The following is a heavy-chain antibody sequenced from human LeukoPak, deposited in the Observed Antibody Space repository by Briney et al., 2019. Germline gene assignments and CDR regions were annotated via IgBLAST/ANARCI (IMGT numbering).Heavy chain of an antibody. Sequence: ASVKVSCKASGGTFSSYAISWVRQAPGQGLEWMGGIIPIFGTADYAQKFQGRVTITADESTSTAYMELSSLRSEDTAVYHCARDRIQLSGFPLMDYWGQGTLVTVSS. V-gene: IGHV1-69*01. CDR1: GGTFSSYA. CDR2: IIPIFGTA. J-gene: IGHJ4*02. CDR3: ARDRIQLSGFPLMDY. D-gene: IGHD5-18*01.